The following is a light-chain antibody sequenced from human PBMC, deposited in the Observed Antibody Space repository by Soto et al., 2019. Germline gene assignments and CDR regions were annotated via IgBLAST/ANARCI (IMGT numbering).Light chain of an antibody. J-gene: IGLJ3*02. V-gene: IGLV2-14*01. Sequence: QSVLTQPASVSGSPGQSITISCTGTSSDVGGYNYVSWYQQHPGKAHKLMIYDVSNRPSGVSNRFSGSKSGNTASLTISGLQAEDEADYYCSSYTSSSTLWVFGGGTKVTVL. CDR3: SSYTSSSTLWV. CDR2: DVS. CDR1: SSDVGGYNY.